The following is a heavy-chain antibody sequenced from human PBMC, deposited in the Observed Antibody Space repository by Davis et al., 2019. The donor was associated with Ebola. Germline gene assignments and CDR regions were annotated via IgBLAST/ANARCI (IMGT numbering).Heavy chain of an antibody. D-gene: IGHD1-26*01. J-gene: IGHJ6*02. CDR3: ASQERATNYYYGMDV. CDR2: ISAYNGNT. Sequence: AASVKVSCKASGYTFTSYGISWVRQAPGQGLEWMGWISAYNGNTNYAQKLQGRVTMTTDTSTSTAYMELRSLRPDDTAVYYCASQERATNYYYGMDVWGQGTTVTVSS. CDR1: GYTFTSYG. V-gene: IGHV1-18*01.